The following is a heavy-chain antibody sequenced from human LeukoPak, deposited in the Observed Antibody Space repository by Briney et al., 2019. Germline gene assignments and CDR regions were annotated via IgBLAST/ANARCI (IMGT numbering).Heavy chain of an antibody. D-gene: IGHD3-10*01. V-gene: IGHV3-7*01. J-gene: IGHJ5*02. CDR3: ARCMVRGVHNWFDP. CDR1: GVTFSSYG. CDR2: IKQDGSEK. Sequence: GGSLRLSCAASGVTFSSYGMHWVRQAPGKGLEWVAKIKQDGSEKYYVDSVKGRFTNPRDNAKNSLYPQMNRLRAEDKAVYYCARCMVRGVHNWFDPWGQGTLVTVSS.